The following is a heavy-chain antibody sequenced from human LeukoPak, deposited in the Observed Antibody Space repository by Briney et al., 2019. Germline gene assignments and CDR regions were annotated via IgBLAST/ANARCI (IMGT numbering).Heavy chain of an antibody. Sequence: RSSETLSLTCTVSGGSISSYYWSWIRQPPGKGLEWIGYIYYSGSTNYNPSLESRVTMSVDTSKNQFSLKLSSVTAADTAVYYCARGMVYYYYYMDVWGKGTTVTVSS. CDR1: GGSISSYY. J-gene: IGHJ6*03. V-gene: IGHV4-59*12. CDR3: ARGMVYYYYYMDV. CDR2: IYYSGST. D-gene: IGHD2-8*01.